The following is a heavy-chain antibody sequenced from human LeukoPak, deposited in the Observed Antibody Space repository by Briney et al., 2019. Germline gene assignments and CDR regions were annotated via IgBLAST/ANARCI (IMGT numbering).Heavy chain of an antibody. CDR1: GFTFSSYA. CDR2: ISGSGGST. D-gene: IGHD3-22*01. V-gene: IGHV3-23*01. CDR3: AKGRPAAIVVVIIPPEYFQH. Sequence: PGGSLRLSCAASGFTFSSYAMSWVRQAPGKGLEWVSAISGSGGSTYYADSVKGRFTISRDNSKNTLYLQMNSLRAEDTAVYYCAKGRPAAIVVVIIPPEYFQHWGQGTLVTVSS. J-gene: IGHJ1*01.